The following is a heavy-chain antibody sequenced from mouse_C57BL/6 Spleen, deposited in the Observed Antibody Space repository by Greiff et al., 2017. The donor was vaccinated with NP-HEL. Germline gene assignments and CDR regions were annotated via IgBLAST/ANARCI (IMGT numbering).Heavy chain of an antibody. CDR3: ARRGNYGSSIDY. Sequence: VKLMESGPELVKPGASVKISCKASGYAFSSSWMNWVKQRPGKGLEWIGRIYPGDGDTNYNGKFKGKATLTADKSSSTAYMQLSSLTSEDSAVYFCARRGNYGSSIDYWGQGTTLTVSS. CDR1: GYAFSSSW. V-gene: IGHV1-82*01. CDR2: IYPGDGDT. D-gene: IGHD1-1*01. J-gene: IGHJ2*01.